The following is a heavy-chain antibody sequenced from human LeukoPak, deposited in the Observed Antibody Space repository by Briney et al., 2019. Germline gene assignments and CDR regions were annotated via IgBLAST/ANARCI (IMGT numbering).Heavy chain of an antibody. CDR3: AKEPRVYSSGWGYDF. J-gene: IGHJ4*02. CDR2: IKQDGSEK. D-gene: IGHD6-19*01. Sequence: GGSLRLSCAASGFTFSSYWMSWVRQAPGKGLEWVANIKQDGSEKYYVDSVKGRFTISRDNAKNTLYLQMNSLRAEDTAVYYCAKEPRVYSSGWGYDFWGQGTLVTVSS. CDR1: GFTFSSYW. V-gene: IGHV3-7*01.